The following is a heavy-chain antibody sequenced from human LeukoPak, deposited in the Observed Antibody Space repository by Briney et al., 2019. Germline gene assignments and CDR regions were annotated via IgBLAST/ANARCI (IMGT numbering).Heavy chain of an antibody. D-gene: IGHD3-9*01. CDR3: ARAPYDILTGYPYWYFDL. CDR1: GGSFSGYY. CDR2: INHSGST. V-gene: IGHV4-34*01. J-gene: IGHJ2*01. Sequence: PSETLSLTCAVYGGSFSGYYWSWIRQPPGKGLEWIGEINHSGSTNYNPSLKSRVTISVDTSKNQFSLKLSSATAADTAVYYCARAPYDILTGYPYWYFDLWGRGTLVTVSS.